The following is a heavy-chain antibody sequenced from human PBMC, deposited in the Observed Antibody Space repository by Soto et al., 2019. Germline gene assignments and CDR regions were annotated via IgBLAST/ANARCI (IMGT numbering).Heavy chain of an antibody. V-gene: IGHV3-13*01. CDR3: ARGYCSGGSCPELDY. CDR1: GFTFSSYD. CDR2: IGTAGDT. Sequence: CGSLRLSCAASGFTFSSYDMHWVRQATGKGLEWVSAIGTAGDTYYPGSVKGRFTISRENAKNSLYLQMNSLRAGDTAVYYCARGYCSGGSCPELDYWGQGTLVPVSS. J-gene: IGHJ4*02. D-gene: IGHD2-15*01.